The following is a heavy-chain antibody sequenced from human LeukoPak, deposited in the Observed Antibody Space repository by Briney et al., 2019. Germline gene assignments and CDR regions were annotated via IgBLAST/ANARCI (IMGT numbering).Heavy chain of an antibody. V-gene: IGHV3-15*01. CDR3: TTELVWFGVLAH. CDR2: IKSKTDGGTT. CDR1: GFTFNNAW. D-gene: IGHD3-10*01. Sequence: PGGSLRLSCAGSGFTFNNAWMTWVRQAPGKELEWVGRIKSKTDGGTTDYAAPVKDRFTISRDDSKSTLYLQMNSLQTEDTGVYYCTTELVWFGVLAHWGQGTLATVSS. J-gene: IGHJ1*01.